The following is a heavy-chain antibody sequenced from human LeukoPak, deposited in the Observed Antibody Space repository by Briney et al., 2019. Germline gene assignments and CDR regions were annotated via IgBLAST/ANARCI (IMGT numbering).Heavy chain of an antibody. CDR2: IWFNGSNK. CDR1: GFIFSNVA. V-gene: IGHV3-33*01. CDR3: VRDLSRTGFAFDS. Sequence: GRSLRLSWAASGFIFSNVAIHWDRQPPVELLDWEAFIWFNGSNKPYAASVKGRVTISRDNSEETLYLEMNGLRAEDTAVYYCVRDLSRTGFAFDSWSEGAQVTVCS. D-gene: IGHD1-14*01. J-gene: IGHJ4*02.